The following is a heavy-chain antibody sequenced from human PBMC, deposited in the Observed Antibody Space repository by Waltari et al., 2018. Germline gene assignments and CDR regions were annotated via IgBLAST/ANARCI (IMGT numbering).Heavy chain of an antibody. Sequence: QVQLQESGPGLVKPSQTLSLTCTVSGGPPRSGSSYWSWIRQPAGKGLEWIGRIYTSGSTNYNPSLKSRVTISVDTSKNQFSLKLSSVTAADTAVYYCARDGGLEPPDYWGQGTMVTVSS. J-gene: IGHJ4*02. D-gene: IGHD1-1*01. CDR3: ARDGGLEPPDY. CDR2: IYTSGST. V-gene: IGHV4-61*02. CDR1: GGPPRSGSSY.